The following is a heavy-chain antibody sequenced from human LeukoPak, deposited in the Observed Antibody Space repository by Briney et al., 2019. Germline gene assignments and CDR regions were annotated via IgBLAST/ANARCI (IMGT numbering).Heavy chain of an antibody. V-gene: IGHV4-30-4*08. CDR3: ASREIRYFDWSPGDWFDP. D-gene: IGHD3-9*01. J-gene: IGHJ5*02. CDR1: GGSISSGDYY. Sequence: SQTLSLTCTVSGGSISSGDYYWSWIRQPPGKGLEWIGYIYYSGNAYYNPSLKSRVTVSVDTSKNQFSLKLSSVTAADTAVYYCASREIRYFDWSPGDWFDPWGQGTLVTVSS. CDR2: IYYSGNA.